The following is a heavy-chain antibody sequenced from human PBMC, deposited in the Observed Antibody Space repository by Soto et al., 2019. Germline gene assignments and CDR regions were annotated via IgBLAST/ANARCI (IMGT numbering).Heavy chain of an antibody. V-gene: IGHV3-21*01. CDR2: ISSSSSYI. Sequence: CVRQDTGKGLEWVSSISSSSSYIYYADSVKGRFTISRDNAKNSLYLQMNSLRAEDTAVYYCARALGANCGGDCYTRWFDPWGQGTLVTVSS. J-gene: IGHJ5*02. D-gene: IGHD2-21*01. CDR3: ARALGANCGGDCYTRWFDP.